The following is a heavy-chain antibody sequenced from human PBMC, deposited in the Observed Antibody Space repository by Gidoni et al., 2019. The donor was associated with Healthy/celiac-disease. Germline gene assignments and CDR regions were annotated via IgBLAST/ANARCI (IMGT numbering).Heavy chain of an antibody. D-gene: IGHD3-3*01. CDR3: ARELFAAWSGYWNWFDP. J-gene: IGHJ5*02. Sequence: QVQLVQSGAEVKKPGSSVKVSCKVSGGTFSSNAISWVRQAPGQGLEWMGGIIPIFGTANYAQKFQGRVTITADKSTSTAYMELSSLRSEDTAVYYCARELFAAWSGYWNWFDPWGQGTLVTVSS. CDR1: GGTFSSNA. CDR2: IIPIFGTA. V-gene: IGHV1-69*06.